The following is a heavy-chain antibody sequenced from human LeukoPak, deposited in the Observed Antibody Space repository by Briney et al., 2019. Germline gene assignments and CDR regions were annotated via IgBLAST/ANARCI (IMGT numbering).Heavy chain of an antibody. CDR2: ISYDGSNE. J-gene: IGHJ3*02. CDR1: GFTFSSYA. CDR3: ARDNSYGAFDI. V-gene: IGHV3-30-3*01. Sequence: GGSLRLSCAASGFTFSSYAMSWVRQAPGKGLEWVALISYDGSNEYYADSVKGRFTISRDNSKNTLYLQMNSLRAEDTAVYYCARDNSYGAFDIWGQGTMVTVSS. D-gene: IGHD2/OR15-2a*01.